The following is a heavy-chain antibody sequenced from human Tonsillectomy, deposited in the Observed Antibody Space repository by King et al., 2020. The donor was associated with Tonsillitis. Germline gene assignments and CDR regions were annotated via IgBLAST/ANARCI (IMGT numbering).Heavy chain of an antibody. CDR3: AREGTSSAFDY. CDR2: VIPILGIA. D-gene: IGHD2/OR15-2a*01. J-gene: IGHJ4*02. V-gene: IGHV1-69*09. Sequence: QLVQSGAEVKKPGSSVKVSCKGSGGTFSSYAISWGRQAPGQGLEWMGRVIPILGIANYAQKFQDKVTITADKSTNTAYLELSSLRSEDTAVYYCAREGTSSAFDYWGQGTLVTVSS. CDR1: GGTFSSYA.